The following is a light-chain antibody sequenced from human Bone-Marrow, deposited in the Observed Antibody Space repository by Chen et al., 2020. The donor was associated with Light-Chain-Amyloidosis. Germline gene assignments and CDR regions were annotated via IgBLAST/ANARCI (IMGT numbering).Light chain of an antibody. V-gene: IGLV2-14*01. CDR1: SSDVGGDNH. CDR2: EVT. CDR3: SSYTITNTLV. J-gene: IGLJ1*01. Sequence: QSPLTQPPSVSGSPGQSITIPSPGTSSDVGGDNHVSWYQQHPDKAPKLMIYEVTNRPSWVPDRFSGSKSDNTASLTISGLQTEDEADYFCSSYTITNTLVFGSGTRVTVL.